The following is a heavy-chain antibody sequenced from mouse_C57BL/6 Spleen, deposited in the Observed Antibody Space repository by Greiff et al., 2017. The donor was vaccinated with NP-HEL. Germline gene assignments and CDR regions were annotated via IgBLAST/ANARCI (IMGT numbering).Heavy chain of an antibody. CDR1: GFTFSSYG. V-gene: IGHV5-6*01. CDR2: ISSGGSYT. CDR3: ARHVGDYYGSSYGY. Sequence: EVHLVESGGDLVKPGGSLKLSCAASGFTFSSYGMSWVRQTPDKRLEWVATISSGGSYTYYPDSVKGRFTISRDNAKNTLYLQMSSLKSEDTAMYYCARHVGDYYGSSYGYWGQGTTLTVSS. D-gene: IGHD1-1*01. J-gene: IGHJ2*01.